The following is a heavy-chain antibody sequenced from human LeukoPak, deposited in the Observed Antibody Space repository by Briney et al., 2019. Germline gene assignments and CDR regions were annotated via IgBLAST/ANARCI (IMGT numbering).Heavy chain of an antibody. J-gene: IGHJ4*02. CDR1: GGSISSGGYY. CDR2: IYYSGST. CDR3: AREGRRAIDY. Sequence: PSETLSLTCTVSGGSISSGGYYWSCIRQHPGKGLEWLGYIYYSGSTYYNPSLKSRATISVDTSKNQFSLKLSSVTAADTAVYYCAREGRRAIDYWGQGTLVTVSS. V-gene: IGHV4-31*03. D-gene: IGHD5-24*01.